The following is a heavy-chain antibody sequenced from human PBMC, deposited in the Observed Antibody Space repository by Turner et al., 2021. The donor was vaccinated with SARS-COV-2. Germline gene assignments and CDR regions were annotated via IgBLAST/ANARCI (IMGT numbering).Heavy chain of an antibody. J-gene: IGHJ6*02. CDR1: GFTFSSYS. CDR3: AREITASTYAMDV. V-gene: IGHV3-48*01. D-gene: IGHD3-10*01. Sequence: EVQLVESGGGLVQPGGSLRSSVAASGFTFSSYSMNWVRQAPGKGLEWVSFISKSTSSIYYADSVRGRFPISRDNAENSLYLQMNSLRAEDTAVYYCAREITASTYAMDVWGQGTTVTVSS. CDR2: ISKSTSSI.